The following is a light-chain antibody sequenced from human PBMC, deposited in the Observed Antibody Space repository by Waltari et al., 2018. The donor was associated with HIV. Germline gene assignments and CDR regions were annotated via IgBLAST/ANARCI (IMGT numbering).Light chain of an antibody. CDR2: GAS. V-gene: IGKV3-15*01. CDR1: QSVSTN. J-gene: IGKJ2*01. Sequence: ETVMTQSPATLSVSLGERATLSCRASQSVSTNLAWYQQKPGQAPRLLMFGASTRATGIPARFSGSGSGTEVTLTVAGLQSEDSAVYYCQQYKNWPQTLGQGTKLEIK. CDR3: QQYKNWPQT.